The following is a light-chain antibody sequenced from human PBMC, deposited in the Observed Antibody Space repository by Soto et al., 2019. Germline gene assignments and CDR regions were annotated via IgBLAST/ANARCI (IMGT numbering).Light chain of an antibody. V-gene: IGLV2-8*01. CDR1: INDVGGYNY. J-gene: IGLJ1*01. Sequence: QSALTQPPSASGSPGQSVTISCAGTINDVGGYNYVSWYQQHPGKVPQLMIYQVTKRPSGVPDRFSASKSDTTASLTISGLQAEDEGDYCCMSYAGGNRFVFGTGTKVTVL. CDR3: MSYAGGNRFV. CDR2: QVT.